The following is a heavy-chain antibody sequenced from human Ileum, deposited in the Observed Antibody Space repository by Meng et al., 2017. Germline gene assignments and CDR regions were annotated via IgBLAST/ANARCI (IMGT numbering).Heavy chain of an antibody. D-gene: IGHD3-16*01. J-gene: IGHJ4*02. CDR2: IYHSGSA. V-gene: IGHV4-31*01. Sequence: QVQLQESGPGLVKPSQTLSLTCTVTGGPISSDGYSCIWTPQPPGKGMEFIGDIYHSGSAHNHPTPKSKINITTDTSKNKFSLKLSFVSAADAAVYDYAREAARGGVGGSCFDYWGQGTLVTVSS. CDR1: GGPISSDGYS. CDR3: AREAARGGVGGSCFDY.